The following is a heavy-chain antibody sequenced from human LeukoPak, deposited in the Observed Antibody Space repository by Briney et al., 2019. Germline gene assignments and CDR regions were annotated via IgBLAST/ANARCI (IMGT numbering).Heavy chain of an antibody. J-gene: IGHJ4*02. CDR2: IWYDGSNK. V-gene: IGHV3-33*08. CDR3: ARVPSSGWYIDY. CDR1: GFTFSSYG. D-gene: IGHD6-19*01. Sequence: GGSLRFSCAASGFTFSSYGMHWVRQAPGKGLEWVAVIWYDGSNKYYADSVKGRFTISRDNSKNTLYLQMNSLRAEDTAVYYCARVPSSGWYIDYWGQGTLVTVSS.